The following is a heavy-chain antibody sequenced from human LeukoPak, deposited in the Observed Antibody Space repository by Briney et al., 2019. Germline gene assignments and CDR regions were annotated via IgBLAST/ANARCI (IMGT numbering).Heavy chain of an antibody. CDR2: INHSGST. CDR3: ARGFTVLHFHYGLDV. J-gene: IGHJ6*02. Sequence: SETLSLTCAVYGGSFSGYYWSWIRQPPGKGLEWIGEINHSGSTNYNPSLKSRVTISVDTSKKQFSLHLSSVTAADTAVFYCARGFTVLHFHYGLDVWGQGTTVIVSS. CDR1: GGSFSGYY. V-gene: IGHV4-34*01. D-gene: IGHD4-17*01.